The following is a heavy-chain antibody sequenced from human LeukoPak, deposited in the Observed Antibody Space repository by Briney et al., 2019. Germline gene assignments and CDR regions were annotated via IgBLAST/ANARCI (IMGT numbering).Heavy chain of an antibody. CDR3: ARDRSWYYFDY. J-gene: IGHJ4*02. CDR2: ISYDGSSK. Sequence: GGSLRLTCAASGFTFSSYAMHWVRQAPGKGLEWVAIISYDGSSKYYADSVKGRVTISRDNSKNTLYLQLNSLRGEDTAIYYCARDRSWYYFDYWGQGTLVTVSP. D-gene: IGHD6-13*01. CDR1: GFTFSSYA. V-gene: IGHV3-30-3*01.